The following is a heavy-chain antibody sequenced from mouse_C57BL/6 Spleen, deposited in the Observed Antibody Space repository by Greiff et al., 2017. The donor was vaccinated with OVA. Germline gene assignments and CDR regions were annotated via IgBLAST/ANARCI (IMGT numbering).Heavy chain of an antibody. CDR1: GFNIKADY. D-gene: IGHD2-1*01. Sequence: VQLQQSGAELVRPGAPVKLSSTALGFNIKADYLHGVKQRPEQGLEWIGWIEPENGETEYASKFQGKATITADTSSNTAYLQLSSLTSEDTAVYYCTNYGNLGDYWGQGTSVTVSS. CDR3: TNYGNLGDY. J-gene: IGHJ4*01. V-gene: IGHV14-4*01. CDR2: IEPENGET.